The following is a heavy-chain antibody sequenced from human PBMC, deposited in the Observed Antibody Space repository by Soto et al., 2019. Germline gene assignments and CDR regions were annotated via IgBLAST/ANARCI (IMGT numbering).Heavy chain of an antibody. CDR2: IMSDGSGT. V-gene: IGHV3-74*01. CDR1: GFTFSSYW. D-gene: IGHD3-16*01. CDR3: ARSRGSGGVEYNMDV. J-gene: IGHJ6*02. Sequence: EVQLVESGGGLVQPGWSLRLSCAASGFTFSSYWMHWVRQGPGEGLVWVSRIMSDGSGTTYADSVKGRFTISRDNAKNTLYLQMNSLRAEDTAVYHCARSRGSGGVEYNMDVWGQGTTVTVSS.